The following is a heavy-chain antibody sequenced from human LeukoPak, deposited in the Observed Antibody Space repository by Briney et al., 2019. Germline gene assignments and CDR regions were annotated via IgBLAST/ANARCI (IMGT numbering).Heavy chain of an antibody. V-gene: IGHV4-31*03. Sequence: SETLSLTCTVSGGSISSGGYYWSWIRQHPGKGLEWIGHIYYSGSTYYNPSLKSRVTISVDTSKNQFSLKLSSVTAADTAVYYCARGSRERYSSGPRAFFFDYWGQGTLVTVSS. D-gene: IGHD6-19*01. CDR1: GGSISSGGYY. J-gene: IGHJ4*02. CDR2: IYYSGST. CDR3: ARGSRERYSSGPRAFFFDY.